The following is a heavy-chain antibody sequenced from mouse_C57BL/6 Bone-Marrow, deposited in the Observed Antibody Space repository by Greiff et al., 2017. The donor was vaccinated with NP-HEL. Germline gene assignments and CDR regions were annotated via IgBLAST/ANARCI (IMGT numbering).Heavy chain of an antibody. CDR2: IRRKSSNYAT. V-gene: IGHV10-3*01. Sequence: EVQLVESGGGLVQPKGSLKLSCAASGFTFNTYAMHWVRQAPGKGLEWVARIRRKSSNYATYYADSVKDRFTISRDDSQSMLYLQMNNLKTEDTAMYYCVRDRCGSSFFYAMDYWGQGTSVTVSS. D-gene: IGHD1-1*01. J-gene: IGHJ4*01. CDR3: VRDRCGSSFFYAMDY. CDR1: GFTFNTYA.